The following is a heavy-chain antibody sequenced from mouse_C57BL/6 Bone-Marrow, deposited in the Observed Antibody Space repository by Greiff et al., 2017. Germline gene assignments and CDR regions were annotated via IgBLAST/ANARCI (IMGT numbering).Heavy chain of an antibody. Sequence: VQLQQSGAELVRPGASVTLSCKASGYTFTDYEMHWVKQTPVHGLEWIGAIDPETGGTAYNQKFKGKAILTADKSSSTAYMELRSLTSEDSAVYYCTSRRAGDYFDYWGQGTTLTVSS. CDR2: IDPETGGT. CDR3: TSRRAGDYFDY. CDR1: GYTFTDYE. D-gene: IGHD3-1*01. J-gene: IGHJ2*01. V-gene: IGHV1-15*01.